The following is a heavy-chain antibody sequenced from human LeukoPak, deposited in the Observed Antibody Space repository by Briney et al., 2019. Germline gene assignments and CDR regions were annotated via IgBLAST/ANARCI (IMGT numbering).Heavy chain of an antibody. J-gene: IGHJ4*02. CDR3: ARPDCGGDCFAFDY. Sequence: PGGSLRLSCAASGFTFSSYSMNWVRQAPGKGLEWVSSISSSSSYIYYADSVKGRFTISRDNAKNSLYLQMNSLRAEDTAVYYCARPDCGGDCFAFDYWGQGTLVTVSS. V-gene: IGHV3-21*01. D-gene: IGHD2-21*02. CDR2: ISSSSSYI. CDR1: GFTFSSYS.